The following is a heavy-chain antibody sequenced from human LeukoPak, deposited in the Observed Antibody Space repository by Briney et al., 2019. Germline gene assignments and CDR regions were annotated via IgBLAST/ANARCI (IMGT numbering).Heavy chain of an antibody. D-gene: IGHD3-10*01. Sequence: SETLSLTCAVYGGSFSGYYWSWIRQPPGKGLEWIGEVNHSGSTNYNPSLKSRVTISVDTSKNQFSLKLSSVTAADTAVYYCARPNYYGSGRYEYWSQRTLLTVSS. J-gene: IGHJ4*01. CDR2: VNHSGST. V-gene: IGHV4-34*01. CDR1: GGSFSGYY. CDR3: ARPNYYGSGRYEY.